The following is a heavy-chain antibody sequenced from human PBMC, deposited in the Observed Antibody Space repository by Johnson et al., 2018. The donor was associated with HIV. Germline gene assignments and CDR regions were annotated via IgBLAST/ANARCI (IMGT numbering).Heavy chain of an antibody. CDR1: GFTFSVYY. D-gene: IGHD6-13*01. V-gene: IGHV3-11*01. J-gene: IGHJ3*02. Sequence: QVQLVESGGGLVKPGGSLRLSCAASGFTFSVYYMSWIRQAPGKGLEWVSYISSSGSTIYYADSVKGRFTISRDNAKNSLYLQMNSLTAEDTALYHCAKDRGTGIARDAFDMWGQGTMVTVS. CDR3: AKDRGTGIARDAFDM. CDR2: ISSSGSTI.